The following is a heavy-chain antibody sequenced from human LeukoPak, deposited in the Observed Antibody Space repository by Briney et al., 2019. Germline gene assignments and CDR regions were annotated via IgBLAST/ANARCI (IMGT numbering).Heavy chain of an antibody. V-gene: IGHV1-2*06. CDR2: INPNSGST. CDR3: ARDPYCGGDCYLAS. D-gene: IGHD2-21*02. CDR1: GYTFTGYY. Sequence: ASVKVSCKASGYTFTGYYMHWVRQAPGQGLEWMGRINPNSGSTNYAQKFQGRVTMTRDTSISTAYMELSRLRSDDTAVYYCARDPYCGGDCYLASWGQGTLVTVSS. J-gene: IGHJ5*02.